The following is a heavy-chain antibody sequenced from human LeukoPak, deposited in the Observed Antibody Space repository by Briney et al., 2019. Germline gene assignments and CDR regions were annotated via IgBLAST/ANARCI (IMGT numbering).Heavy chain of an antibody. J-gene: IGHJ4*02. D-gene: IGHD1-26*01. Sequence: GGSLRLSCEASGFTFSTYIMTWVRQAPGKGLVWVSRINSDGSSTSYADSVKGRFTISRDNAKNTLYLQMDSLRAEDTAMYYCARGTGSYYSLGYWGQGTLVTVSS. V-gene: IGHV3-74*01. CDR1: GFTFSTYI. CDR2: INSDGSST. CDR3: ARGTGSYYSLGY.